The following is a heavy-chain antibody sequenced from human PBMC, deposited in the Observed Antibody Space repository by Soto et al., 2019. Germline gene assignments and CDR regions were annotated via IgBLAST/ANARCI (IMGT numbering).Heavy chain of an antibody. CDR1: GYAFTNYG. J-gene: IGHJ4*02. V-gene: IGHV1-18*01. CDR3: ARGPDPTYFDY. Sequence: QVQLVQSGDEVEKPGASVKVSCKASGYAFTNYGINWVRQAPGLGLEWMGWINVYNGNTNYAQKFQARVTMTTDTSTNSVYMELRSLRSDDTAVYYCARGPDPTYFDYWDQGTLVSVSS. CDR2: INVYNGNT.